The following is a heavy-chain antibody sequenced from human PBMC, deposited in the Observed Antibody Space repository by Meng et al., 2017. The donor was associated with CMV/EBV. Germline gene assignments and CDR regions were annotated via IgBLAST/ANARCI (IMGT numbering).Heavy chain of an antibody. V-gene: IGHV3-21*01. CDR2: ITSSSSYI. CDR1: GFTFSSYS. D-gene: IGHD2-2*02. Sequence: ETLSLTCAASGFTFSSYSMNWVRQAPGKGLEWVSSITSSSSYIYYADSVMGRFTISRDNAKNSLYLQMSSLRAEDTAVYYCARDRLIVEVPAAIRDNWFDPWGQGTLVTVSS. J-gene: IGHJ5*02. CDR3: ARDRLIVEVPAAIRDNWFDP.